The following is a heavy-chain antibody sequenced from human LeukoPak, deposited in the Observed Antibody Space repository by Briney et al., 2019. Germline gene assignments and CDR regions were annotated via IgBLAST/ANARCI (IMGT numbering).Heavy chain of an antibody. CDR3: ARDSIVVAEDAFDI. CDR2: ISRSGTTR. CDR1: GFTFSSYE. D-gene: IGHD2-15*01. Sequence: GGSLRLSCAASGFTFSSYEMNWVPQAPGKGLEWVSYISRSGTTRYYVDSVKGRLTISRDNAKSSLYLQMNSLRAEDTAVYYCARDSIVVAEDAFDIWGQGTMVTVSS. J-gene: IGHJ3*02. V-gene: IGHV3-48*03.